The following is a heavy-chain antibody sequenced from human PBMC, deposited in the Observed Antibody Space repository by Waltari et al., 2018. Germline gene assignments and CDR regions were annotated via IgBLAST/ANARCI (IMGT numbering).Heavy chain of an antibody. CDR2: SDPGDSDT. CDR3: ARRRYYGSGSYFAHFDY. CDR1: GYSFTSYW. V-gene: IGHV5-51*01. D-gene: IGHD3-10*01. Sequence: EVQLVQSGAEVKKPGESLKISCKGSGYSFTSYWIGWVRQMPGKGLEWMGISDPGDSDTIDSPSFQGKVTISADKSISTAYLQWSSLNASDTAMYYCARRRYYGSGSYFAHFDYWGQGTLVTVSS. J-gene: IGHJ4*02.